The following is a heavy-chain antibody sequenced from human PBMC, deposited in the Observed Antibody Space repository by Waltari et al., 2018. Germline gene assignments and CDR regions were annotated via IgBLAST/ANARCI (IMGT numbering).Heavy chain of an antibody. CDR3: ARSGNSAWYFGVFLDY. CDR1: GFHFDTHA. D-gene: IGHD6-19*01. Sequence: EVQLLESGGVLVTTGGSLRLSSAASGFHFDTHALPWVRQAPGKGLEWVAYITGSGSTVHYAASVKGRFIISRNNSNKTLYLPINRLRAEDTALYYCARSGNSAWYFGVFLDYWGQGSRVTVSS. J-gene: IGHJ4*02. V-gene: IGHV3-23*01. CDR2: ITGSGSTV.